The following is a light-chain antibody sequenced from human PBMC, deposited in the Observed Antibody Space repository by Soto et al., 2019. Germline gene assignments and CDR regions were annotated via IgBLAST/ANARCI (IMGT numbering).Light chain of an antibody. CDR3: SSYTTSSTVV. J-gene: IGLJ1*01. V-gene: IGLV2-14*03. CDR2: EVT. Sequence: QSALTQPASVFGSPGQSITISCTGTSSDVGGYNFVSWYQQLPGKAPKLMIYEVTSRPSGVSNRFSGSKSGNTASLTISGLQPEDEAEYYCSSYTTSSTVVFXTGTKVTVL. CDR1: SSDVGGYNF.